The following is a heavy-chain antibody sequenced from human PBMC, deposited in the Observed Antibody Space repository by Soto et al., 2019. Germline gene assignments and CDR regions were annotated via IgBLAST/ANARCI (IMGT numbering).Heavy chain of an antibody. J-gene: IGHJ6*02. D-gene: IGHD2-2*01. CDR1: GGTFSSYA. CDR3: ARSQGSSTSLEIYYYYYYGMDV. Sequence: QVQLVQSAAEVKKPGSSVKVSCKASGGTFSSYAISWVRQAPGQGLEWMGGIIPIPGTANYAQKFQGRVTITADESTSTAYMELSSLRSEDTAVYYCARSQGSSTSLEIYYYYYYGMDVWGQGTTVTVSS. CDR2: IIPIPGTA. V-gene: IGHV1-69*01.